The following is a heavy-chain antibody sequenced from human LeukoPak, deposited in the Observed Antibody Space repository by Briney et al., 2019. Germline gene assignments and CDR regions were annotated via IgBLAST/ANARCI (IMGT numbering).Heavy chain of an antibody. V-gene: IGHV3-66*01. D-gene: IGHD2-2*01. Sequence: GGSLRLSCAASGFTVSSNYMSWVRQAPGKGLEWVSVIYSGGSTYYADSVKGRFTISRDNSKNTLYLQMNSLRAEDTAVYYCARDKGCGSTSCYYHAFDIWGHGTMVTVSS. J-gene: IGHJ3*02. CDR2: IYSGGST. CDR1: GFTVSSNY. CDR3: ARDKGCGSTSCYYHAFDI.